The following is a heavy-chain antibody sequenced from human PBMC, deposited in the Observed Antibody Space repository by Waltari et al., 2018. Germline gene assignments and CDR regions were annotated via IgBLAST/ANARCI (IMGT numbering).Heavy chain of an antibody. V-gene: IGHV4-59*11. CDR3: TRVGVGATNWFDP. D-gene: IGHD1-26*01. CDR2: IYYSGST. CDR1: GGSISSHY. J-gene: IGHJ5*02. Sequence: QVQLQESGPGLVKPSETLSLTCTVSGGSISSHYWSWIRQPPGKGLEWIGYIYYSGSTNYNPSLKSRVTISVDTSKNQFSLKLSSVTAADTAVYYCTRVGVGATNWFDPWGQGTLVTVSS.